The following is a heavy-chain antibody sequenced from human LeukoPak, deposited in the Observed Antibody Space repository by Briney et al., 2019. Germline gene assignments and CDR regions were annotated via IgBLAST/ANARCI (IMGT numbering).Heavy chain of an antibody. J-gene: IGHJ4*02. Sequence: GGTLRLSCAASGFTVSSNYMSWVRQAPGKGLEWVSVIYSGGSTYYADSVKGRFTISRDNSKNTLYLQMNSLRAKDTAVYYCAREAGYYFDYWGQGTLVTVSS. CDR3: AREAGYYFDY. CDR2: IYSGGST. V-gene: IGHV3-53*01. CDR1: GFTVSSNY. D-gene: IGHD6-19*01.